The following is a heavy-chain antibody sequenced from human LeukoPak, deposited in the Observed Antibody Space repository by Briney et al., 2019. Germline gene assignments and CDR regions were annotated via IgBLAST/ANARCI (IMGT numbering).Heavy chain of an antibody. CDR1: GFTFADYY. D-gene: IGHD5-18*01. CDR2: IYSGGST. CDR3: ARDYAVGYSYGYSDYYYYYYMDV. V-gene: IGHV3-53*01. Sequence: GGSLRLSCAAAGFTFADYYMSWVRQAPGKGLEWVSVIYSGGSTYYADSVKGRFTISRDNSKNTLYLQMNSLRAEDTAVYYCARDYAVGYSYGYSDYYYYYYMDVWGKGTTVTVSS. J-gene: IGHJ6*03.